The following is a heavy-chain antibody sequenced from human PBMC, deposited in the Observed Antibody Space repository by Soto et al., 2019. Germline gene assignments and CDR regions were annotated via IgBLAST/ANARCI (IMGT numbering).Heavy chain of an antibody. J-gene: IGHJ5*02. CDR1: GYTFTAFY. D-gene: IGHD3-9*01. Sequence: ASVKVSCKASGYTFTAFYMNWVRQAPGQGLEWMGWVNPNTGVTKYAQKFQGRVAMTRDTSINTAYMELSGLTSDDTAVYYCTTLRLDPWGQGTLVTVSS. CDR2: VNPNTGVT. CDR3: TTLRLDP. V-gene: IGHV1-2*02.